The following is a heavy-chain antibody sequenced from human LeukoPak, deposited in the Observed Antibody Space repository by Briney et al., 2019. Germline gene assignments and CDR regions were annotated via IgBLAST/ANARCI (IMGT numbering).Heavy chain of an antibody. Sequence: GGSLRLSCAASGFTFSSYSMNWVRQAPGKGLEWVSSISSSSSYIYYADSVKGRFTISRDNAKNSLYLQTNSLRAEHTAVYYCARVLVRGVMDNYGMDVWGKGTTVTVSS. V-gene: IGHV3-21*01. CDR1: GFTFSSYS. CDR2: ISSSSSYI. J-gene: IGHJ6*04. D-gene: IGHD3-10*01. CDR3: ARVLVRGVMDNYGMDV.